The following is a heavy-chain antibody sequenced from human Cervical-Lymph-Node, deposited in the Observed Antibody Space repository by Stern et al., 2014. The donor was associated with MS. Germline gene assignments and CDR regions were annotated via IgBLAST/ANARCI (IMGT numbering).Heavy chain of an antibody. CDR3: VRVAYYDTSGYYYNAFEI. CDR1: GFYFSSYG. Sequence: QVQLVQSGGGVVLPGESLRLSCEASGFYFSSYGMPWVRQAPGQGLEWVAVISYDASEKYYADSVKGRFTLSRDNSRNTVSLQMSSLRPADTAVYYCVRVAYYDTSGYYYNAFEIWGQGTLVTVSS. D-gene: IGHD3-22*01. J-gene: IGHJ3*02. V-gene: IGHV3-30*04. CDR2: ISYDASEK.